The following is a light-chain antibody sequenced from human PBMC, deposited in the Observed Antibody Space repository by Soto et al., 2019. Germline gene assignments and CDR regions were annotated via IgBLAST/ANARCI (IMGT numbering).Light chain of an antibody. CDR3: QQYGSSPYT. V-gene: IGKV3-20*01. CDR2: GAS. Sequence: ENVLTQSPGTLYLSPGERATLSCRASQSVSSSFLAWFQQKPGQAPRLIIYGASTRGSGIPDRFSGSGSGTDFTLTISRLEPEDFAVYYCQQYGSSPYTFGQGPKLEIK. J-gene: IGKJ2*01. CDR1: QSVSSSF.